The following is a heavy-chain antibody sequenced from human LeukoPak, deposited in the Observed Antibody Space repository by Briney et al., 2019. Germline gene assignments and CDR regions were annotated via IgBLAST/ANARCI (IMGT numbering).Heavy chain of an antibody. CDR2: IYHSGST. Sequence: SGTLSLTCAVSGGSFSSSNWRCWVRPPPGKGLEWTGVIYHSGSTNYNPSLKSRVTISVDKSKNQVSLKLSSVTAADTAVYYCARGERVGVDGMDGCGKGTTVTVSA. CDR3: ARGERVGVDGMDG. CDR1: GGSFSSSNW. V-gene: IGHV4-4*02. J-gene: IGHJ6*04. D-gene: IGHD1-26*01.